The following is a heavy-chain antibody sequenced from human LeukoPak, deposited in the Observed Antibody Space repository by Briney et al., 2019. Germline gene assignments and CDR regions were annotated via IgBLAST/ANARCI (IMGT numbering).Heavy chain of an antibody. CDR1: GYTFTSYD. D-gene: IGHD4-17*01. Sequence: ASVNVSCTASGYTFTSYDINWVRQATGQGLEWMGWMNPNSGNTGYAQKFQGRVTMTRNTSISTAYMELSSLRSEDTAVYYCWATVTRSAFDIWGQGTMVTVSS. CDR3: WATVTRSAFDI. J-gene: IGHJ3*02. V-gene: IGHV1-8*01. CDR2: MNPNSGNT.